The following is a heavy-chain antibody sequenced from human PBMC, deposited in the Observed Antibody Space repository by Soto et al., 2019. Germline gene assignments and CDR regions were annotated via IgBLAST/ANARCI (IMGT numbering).Heavy chain of an antibody. D-gene: IGHD4-4*01. CDR3: ARDRDSSYFPPPYYFDS. CDR1: AFTFRSYT. Sequence: VQLVESGGGVVQPGRSLRLSCAASAFTFRSYTMHWVRQAPGKGLEWLATISYDGSKTNYADSVRGRFTISRDNSKSTLFLQMDSLRPEDTAVYSCARDRDSSYFPPPYYFDSWGQGTLVTVSS. J-gene: IGHJ4*02. CDR2: ISYDGSKT. V-gene: IGHV3-30*04.